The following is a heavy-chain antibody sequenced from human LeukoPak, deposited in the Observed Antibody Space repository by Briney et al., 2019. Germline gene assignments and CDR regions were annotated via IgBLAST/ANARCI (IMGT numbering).Heavy chain of an antibody. V-gene: IGHV4-4*01. J-gene: IGHJ3*02. Sequence: TSETLSPTCAVSGGSISSSNWWSWVRQPPGKGLEWIGEIYHSGSTNYNPSLKSRVTISVDKSKNQFSLKLSSVTAADTAVYCCARVAGVVVVAATTAFDIWGQGTMVTVSS. CDR1: GGSISSSNW. CDR3: ARVAGVVVVAATTAFDI. D-gene: IGHD2-15*01. CDR2: IYHSGST.